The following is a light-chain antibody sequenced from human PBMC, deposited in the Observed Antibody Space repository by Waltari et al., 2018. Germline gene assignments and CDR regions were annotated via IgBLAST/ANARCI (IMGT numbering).Light chain of an antibody. CDR3: HQHYTTPWT. CDR1: RSVFYTDNNKNH. Sequence: DIAMTQSPDSLAVSLGERATINCKSSRSVFYTDNNKNHLTWYQQKPGQPPPLLISWASTREAGVPDRFIGSGSGTDFTLTISSLQAEDVAVYYCHQHYTTPWTFGQGTLVEL. V-gene: IGKV4-1*01. CDR2: WAS. J-gene: IGKJ1*01.